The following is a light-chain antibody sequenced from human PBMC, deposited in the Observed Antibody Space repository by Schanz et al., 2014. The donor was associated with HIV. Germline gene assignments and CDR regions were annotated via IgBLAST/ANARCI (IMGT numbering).Light chain of an antibody. J-gene: IGLJ1*01. V-gene: IGLV2-14*03. CDR3: SSYAGRYNYFV. Sequence: QSVLTQPASVSGSPGQSITISCTGTSSDVGGYNYVSWYQQHPGEAPKLMIYDVNYRPSGISNRFSGSKSGNTASLTVSGLQAEDEADYYCSSYAGRYNYFVFGTGTKLTVL. CDR2: DVN. CDR1: SSDVGGYNY.